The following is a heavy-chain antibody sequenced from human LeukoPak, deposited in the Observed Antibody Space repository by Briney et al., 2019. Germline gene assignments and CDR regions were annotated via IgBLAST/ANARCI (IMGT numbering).Heavy chain of an antibody. J-gene: IGHJ3*02. D-gene: IGHD3-16*01. CDR3: ASERSQGAFDI. Sequence: PSETLSLTCTVSGDSINAFYWSWIRQPPGKGLEWIGYISNGGSSGSTNYNPSLKSRVTISADMSKNHFSLRLNSVTAADTAVYYCASERSQGAFDIWGQGMMVTVSS. V-gene: IGHV4-59*01. CDR2: ISNGGSSGST. CDR1: GDSINAFY.